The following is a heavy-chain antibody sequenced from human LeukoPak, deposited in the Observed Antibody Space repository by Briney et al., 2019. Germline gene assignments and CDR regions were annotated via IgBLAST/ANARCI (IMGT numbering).Heavy chain of an antibody. CDR1: GFTFDDYA. V-gene: IGHV3-43*02. CDR2: ISGDGGST. D-gene: IGHD3-3*01. Sequence: GGSLRLSCAASGFTFDDYAMHWVRQAPGKGLEWVSLISGDGGSTYYADSVKGRFTISRDNSKNSLYLQMNSLRTEDTALYYCAKDNERLRFLGWLLPAFDYWGQGTLVTVSS. CDR3: AKDNERLRFLGWLLPAFDY. J-gene: IGHJ4*02.